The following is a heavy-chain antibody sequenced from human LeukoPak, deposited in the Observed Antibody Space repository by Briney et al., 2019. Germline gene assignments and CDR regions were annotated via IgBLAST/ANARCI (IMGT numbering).Heavy chain of an antibody. Sequence: GGSLRLSCAASGFTVSSNYMSWVRQAPGKGLEWVSDIYSGGSKYYADSVKGRFTISRDNSKNTLYLQMNSLRAEDTAVYYCARGLGMARTFYYWGQGTLVTVSS. J-gene: IGHJ4*02. CDR2: IYSGGSK. D-gene: IGHD3-16*01. CDR3: ARGLGMARTFYY. CDR1: GFTVSSNY. V-gene: IGHV3-66*01.